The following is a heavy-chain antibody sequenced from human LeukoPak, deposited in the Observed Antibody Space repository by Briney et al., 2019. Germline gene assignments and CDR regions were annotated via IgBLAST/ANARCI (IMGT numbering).Heavy chain of an antibody. D-gene: IGHD3-3*01. V-gene: IGHV1-18*01. Sequence: ASVKVSCKASGYTFTTYGISWVRQAHGQGLEWMGWIIAYNGNTNYAQKLQGRVTMTTDKSTSTAYMELRSLRSDDTAVYYCARLPVTLEDRDFWSGSSWFDPWGQGTLVTVSS. CDR1: GYTFTTYG. CDR3: ARLPVTLEDRDFWSGSSWFDP. J-gene: IGHJ5*02. CDR2: IIAYNGNT.